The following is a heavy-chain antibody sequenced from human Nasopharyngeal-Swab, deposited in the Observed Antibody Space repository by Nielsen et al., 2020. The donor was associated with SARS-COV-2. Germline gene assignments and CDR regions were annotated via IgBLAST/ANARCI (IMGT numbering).Heavy chain of an antibody. J-gene: IGHJ4*02. V-gene: IGHV1-18*01. CDR1: GYTFSNYG. CDR3: ARSGMHHYDSSGLWTFDH. Sequence: ASVKVSCKASGYTFSNYGIIWVRQAPGQGLEWMGWISAYFVNPNYAQKFQGRVTMTTDTSTSTVYMELRSLRSDDTAVYYCARSGMHHYDSSGLWTFDHWGQGTLVTVSS. D-gene: IGHD3-22*01. CDR2: ISAYFVNP.